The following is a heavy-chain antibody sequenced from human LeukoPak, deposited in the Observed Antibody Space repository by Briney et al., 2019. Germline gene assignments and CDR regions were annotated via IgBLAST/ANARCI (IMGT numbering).Heavy chain of an antibody. CDR3: ARGVSIAARYFDL. CDR1: DGPFSSFY. V-gene: IGHV4-34*01. D-gene: IGHD6-25*01. Sequence: PSETLSLTCAVYDGPFSSFYWTWNRQPPGKGLEWIGEISHTGRTNYNPSLKSRVTISVDTSKNQFSLNLTSVTAADTAMYYCARGVSIAARYFDLWGRGTLVAVSS. J-gene: IGHJ2*01. CDR2: ISHTGRT.